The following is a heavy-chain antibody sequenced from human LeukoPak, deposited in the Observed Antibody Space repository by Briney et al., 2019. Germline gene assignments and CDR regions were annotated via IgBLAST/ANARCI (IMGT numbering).Heavy chain of an antibody. CDR2: INPSGGST. D-gene: IGHD3-16*01. J-gene: IGHJ4*02. Sequence: GASVKVSCKASGYTFTSYYMHWVRQAPGQGLEWMGIINPSGGSTSYAQKFQGRVTMTRDTSTGTVYVELSSLRSEDTAVYYCARDPGGYFDYWGQGTLVTVSS. CDR3: ARDPGGYFDY. CDR1: GYTFTSYY. V-gene: IGHV1-46*01.